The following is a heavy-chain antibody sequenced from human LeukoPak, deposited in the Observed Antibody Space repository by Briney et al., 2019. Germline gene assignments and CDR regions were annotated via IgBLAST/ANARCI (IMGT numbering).Heavy chain of an antibody. CDR2: IYYSGST. Sequence: SETLSLTCTVSGGSISSGGYYWRWLRQHPGKGLEWIGYIYYSGSTYYNPSLKSRVTISVDTSKNQFPLKLSSVTAADTAVYYCARDFLDTAMNNYFDYWGQGTLVTVSS. D-gene: IGHD5-18*01. V-gene: IGHV4-31*03. CDR3: ARDFLDTAMNNYFDY. J-gene: IGHJ4*02. CDR1: GGSISSGGYY.